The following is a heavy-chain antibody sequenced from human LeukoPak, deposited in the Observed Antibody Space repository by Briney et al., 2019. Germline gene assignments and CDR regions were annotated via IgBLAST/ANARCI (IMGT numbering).Heavy chain of an antibody. CDR1: GFTFSSYG. CDR3: ARVDSSGGVDY. V-gene: IGHV3-33*01. D-gene: IGHD6-19*01. J-gene: IGHJ4*02. Sequence: GRSLRLSCAASGFTFSSYGMHWVRQAPGKGLEWVAVIWYDGSNKYYADSVKGRFTIPRDNSKNTLFLQMNSLRAEDTAVYYCARVDSSGGVDYWGQGTLVTVSS. CDR2: IWYDGSNK.